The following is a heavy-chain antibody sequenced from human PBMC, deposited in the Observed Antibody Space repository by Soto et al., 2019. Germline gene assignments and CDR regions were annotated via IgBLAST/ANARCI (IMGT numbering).Heavy chain of an antibody. V-gene: IGHV4-59*01. Sequence: SETLSLTCTVSGGSISSYYWSWIRQPPGKGLEWIGYIYYSGSTNYNPSLKSRVTISVDTSKNLFSLKLSSVTAADTAVYYCAREQLRYPGGPPSGLDYWGQGTLVTVSS. CDR3: AREQLRYPGGPPSGLDY. J-gene: IGHJ4*02. D-gene: IGHD3-9*01. CDR2: IYYSGST. CDR1: GGSISSYY.